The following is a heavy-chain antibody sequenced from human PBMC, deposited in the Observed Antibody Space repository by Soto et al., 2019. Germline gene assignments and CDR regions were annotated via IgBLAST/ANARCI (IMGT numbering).Heavy chain of an antibody. V-gene: IGHV4-34*01. CDR2: INHSGST. CDR1: GGSFSGYY. J-gene: IGHJ5*02. D-gene: IGHD6-13*01. Sequence: QVQLQQWGAGLLKPSETLSLTCAVYGGSFSGYYWSWIRQPPGKGLEWIGEINHSGSTNYNPSLKGLVTMSVDTSKNLFSLKLSSVTAADTAVYYCARVGSSSWYRGWFDPWGQGTLVTVSS. CDR3: ARVGSSSWYRGWFDP.